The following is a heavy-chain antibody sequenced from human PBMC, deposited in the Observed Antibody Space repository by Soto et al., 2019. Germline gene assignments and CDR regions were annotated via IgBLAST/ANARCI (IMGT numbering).Heavy chain of an antibody. V-gene: IGHV3-23*01. D-gene: IGHD3-10*01. CDR1: GFIFKMYW. Sequence: GGSLRLSCAASGFIFKMYWMHWVRQTPGKGLVWVSAISASAGSTYYADSVKGRFTISRDNSKNTLYLQMNSLRADDTAVYYCAKEAPLGKLLAYSGMDVWGQGTTGTVA. J-gene: IGHJ6*02. CDR2: ISASAGST. CDR3: AKEAPLGKLLAYSGMDV.